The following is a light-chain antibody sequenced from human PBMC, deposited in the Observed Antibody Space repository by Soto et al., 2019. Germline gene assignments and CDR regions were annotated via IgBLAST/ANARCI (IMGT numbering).Light chain of an antibody. J-gene: IGLJ2*01. V-gene: IGLV2-14*01. Sequence: QSALTRPASVSGSPGQSITISCTGTSSDVGGYNYVSWYQQHPGKAPKLMIYGVTNRPSGVSNRFSGSKSGNTASLTISGLQAEDEADYHCSSYTSSSTLSVVFGGGTKLTVL. CDR2: GVT. CDR3: SSYTSSSTLSVV. CDR1: SSDVGGYNY.